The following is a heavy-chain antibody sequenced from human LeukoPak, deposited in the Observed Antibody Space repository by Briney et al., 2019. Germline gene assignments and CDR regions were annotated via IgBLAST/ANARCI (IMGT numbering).Heavy chain of an antibody. CDR3: ARRNLFDY. CDR1: GFTFTSYW. Sequence: GGSLRLSCAASGFTFTSYWMNWVRQAPGKGLGWVAGINQDGSGKYYVDSVKGRFTISRDNAKNSLYLQMNSLRADDTAVYYCARRNLFDYWGQGTLVTVSS. CDR2: INQDGSGK. V-gene: IGHV3-7*01. J-gene: IGHJ4*02.